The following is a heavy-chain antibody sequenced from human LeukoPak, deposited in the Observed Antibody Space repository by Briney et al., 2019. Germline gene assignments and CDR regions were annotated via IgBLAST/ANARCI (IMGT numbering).Heavy chain of an antibody. D-gene: IGHD5-24*01. J-gene: IGHJ4*02. CDR1: GFTLRNYW. CDR2: INGDGSNT. V-gene: IGHV3-74*01. CDR3: ARGNYPSSFDS. Sequence: PGGSVRLSCAASGFTLRNYWMHWVRQAPGKGLVWVSHINGDGSNTGYADSVKGRFTISRDNAKNTLYLQINSLRAEDTAVYYCARGNYPSSFDSWGQGSLVSVSS.